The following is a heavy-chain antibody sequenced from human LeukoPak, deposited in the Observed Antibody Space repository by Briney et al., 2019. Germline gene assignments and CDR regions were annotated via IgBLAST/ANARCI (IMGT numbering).Heavy chain of an antibody. Sequence: GASVKVSCKASGCTCSSYAISWVRQAPGQGLERKGRITPIFGTANYAQKFQGKVTITADKSTSTVYMELSSLRSEDTAVYYCARDGYYYDSSGYYYDWFDPWGQGTLVTVSS. CDR1: GCTCSSYA. J-gene: IGHJ5*02. CDR3: ARDGYYYDSSGYYYDWFDP. D-gene: IGHD3-22*01. V-gene: IGHV1-69*06. CDR2: ITPIFGTA.